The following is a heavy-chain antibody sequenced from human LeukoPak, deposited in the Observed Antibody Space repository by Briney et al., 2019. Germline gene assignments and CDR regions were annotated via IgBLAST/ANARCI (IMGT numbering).Heavy chain of an antibody. CDR1: GFXFISYW. Sequence: GGSLRLSCAASGFXFISYWIHWVRQDPGKGLVWVSRINADGSSTSYADSVKGRFTISRDNAKNTLYLQMNSLRAEDTAVYYCARTATDAFDIWGQGRMVTVSS. J-gene: IGHJ3*02. CDR2: INADGSST. V-gene: IGHV3-74*01. CDR3: ARTATDAFDI. D-gene: IGHD2-21*02.